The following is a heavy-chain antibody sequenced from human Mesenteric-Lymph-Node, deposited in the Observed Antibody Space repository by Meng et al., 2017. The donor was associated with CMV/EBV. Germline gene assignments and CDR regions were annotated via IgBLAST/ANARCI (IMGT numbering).Heavy chain of an antibody. CDR3: ALNYPPDFDY. CDR2: SNQSGRT. J-gene: IGHJ4*02. D-gene: IGHD1-7*01. CDR1: GGSFSGYH. Sequence: LTCAVAGGSFSGYHWTWSRQPPGKGLEWIGESNQSGRTKYEPSLKSRVAISVDTSKNQFSLRLSSVTAADTAVYDCALNYPPDFDYWGQGTLVTVSS. V-gene: IGHV4-34*01.